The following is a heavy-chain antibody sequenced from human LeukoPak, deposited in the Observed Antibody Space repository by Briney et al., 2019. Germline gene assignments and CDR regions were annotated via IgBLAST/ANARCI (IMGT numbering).Heavy chain of an antibody. V-gene: IGHV3-48*04. CDR1: GFNFSSYG. D-gene: IGHD1-26*01. CDR3: ASLPVGARPFDY. CDR2: IGRIGYTI. J-gene: IGHJ4*02. Sequence: GGSLRLSCAASGFNFSSYGMNWVRQAPGKGLEWVSYIGRIGYTIYYADSVKGRFTISRDNAKNSLHLQMNSLRAEDTAVYYCASLPVGARPFDYWGQGTPVTVSS.